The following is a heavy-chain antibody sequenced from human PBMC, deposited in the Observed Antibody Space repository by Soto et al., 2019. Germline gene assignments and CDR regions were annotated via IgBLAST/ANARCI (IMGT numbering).Heavy chain of an antibody. V-gene: IGHV1-69*13. CDR1: GGTFSSYA. CDR2: IIPIFGTA. D-gene: IGHD2-15*01. CDR3: ARARSAVYCSGGSCYYFDY. Sequence: SVKVSCKASGGTFSSYAISWVRQAPGQGLEWMGGIIPIFGTANYAQKFQGRVTITADESTSTAYMELSSLRSEDTAVYYCARARSAVYCSGGSCYYFDYWGQGTLVTVSS. J-gene: IGHJ4*02.